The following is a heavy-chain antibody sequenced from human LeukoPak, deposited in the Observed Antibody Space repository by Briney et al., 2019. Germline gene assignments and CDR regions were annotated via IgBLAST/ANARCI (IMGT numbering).Heavy chain of an antibody. CDR1: GYIFTAYY. CDR3: ARSEMADY. J-gene: IGHJ4*02. D-gene: IGHD1-14*01. CDR2: INPNRDIT. Sequence: ASVKVSCKASGYIFTAYYIHWVRQAPGQGPEWMGWINPNRDITNYAQRFQGRVTMTRVTSISTAYMELSRLRSDDTALYYCARSEMADYWGQGTLVTVSS. V-gene: IGHV1-2*02.